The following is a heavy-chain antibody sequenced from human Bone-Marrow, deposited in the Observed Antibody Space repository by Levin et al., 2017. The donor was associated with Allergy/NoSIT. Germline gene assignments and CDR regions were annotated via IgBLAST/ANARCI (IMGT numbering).Heavy chain of an antibody. CDR1: GVSINTGDYY. V-gene: IGHV4-31*03. CDR3: GISGATTGS. CDR2: IYYTGST. Sequence: PSETLSLTCTVSGVSINTGDYYWSWIRQHPGKGLEWVAYIYYTGSTYYNPSLNGRGTISFDTSGNQFSLKLTSVTAADTAVYYCGISGATTGSWGQGTLVTVSS. J-gene: IGHJ5*02. D-gene: IGHD1-26*01.